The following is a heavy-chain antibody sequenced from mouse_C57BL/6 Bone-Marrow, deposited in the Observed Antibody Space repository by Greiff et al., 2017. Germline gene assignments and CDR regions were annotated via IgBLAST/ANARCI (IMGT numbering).Heavy chain of an antibody. D-gene: IGHD2-1*01. CDR2: IYPRSGNT. J-gene: IGHJ2*01. CDR3: ARRVYYGNHGGVFDY. V-gene: IGHV1-81*01. Sequence: QVQLQQSGAELARPGASVKLSCKASGYTFTSYGISWVKQRTGQGLEWIGEIYPRSGNTYYNEKFKGKATLTADKSSSTAYMGRRSLTSEDAAVYFCARRVYYGNHGGVFDYWGQGTTLTVSS. CDR1: GYTFTSYG.